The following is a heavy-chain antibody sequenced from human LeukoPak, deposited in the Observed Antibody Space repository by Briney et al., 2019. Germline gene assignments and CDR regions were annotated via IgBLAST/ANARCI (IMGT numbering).Heavy chain of an antibody. Sequence: GGSLRLSCAASGFTFSSYAMHWVRQAPGKGLEWVAVISYDGSNKYYADSVKGRFTISRDNSKNTLYLQMNSLRAEDTAVHYCARDRGSYYDILTGYSSFDYWGQGTLVTVSS. V-gene: IGHV3-30-3*01. D-gene: IGHD3-9*01. CDR2: ISYDGSNK. J-gene: IGHJ4*02. CDR3: ARDRGSYYDILTGYSSFDY. CDR1: GFTFSSYA.